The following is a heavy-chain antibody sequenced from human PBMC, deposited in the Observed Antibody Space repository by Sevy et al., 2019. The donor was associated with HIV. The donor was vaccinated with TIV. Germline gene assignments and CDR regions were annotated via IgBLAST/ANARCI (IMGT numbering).Heavy chain of an antibody. V-gene: IGHV4-34*01. J-gene: IGHJ6*04. CDR1: GGSFSDYF. D-gene: IGHD4-4*01. CDR2: INHRGVT. Sequence: SETLSLTCAVSGGSFSDYFWAWIRQPPATGLEWIGEINHRGVTNYNPSLKTRVSMSAVPSRSQFSLKLTSVTAADTAIYYGARSTATTDYCRNDSHIYVWGKGTSVTVSS. CDR3: ARSTATTDYCRNDSHIYV.